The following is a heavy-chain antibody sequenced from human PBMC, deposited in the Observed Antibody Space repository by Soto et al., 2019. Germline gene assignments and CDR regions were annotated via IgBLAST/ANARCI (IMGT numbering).Heavy chain of an antibody. Sequence: QVQLVESGGGVVQPGRSLRLSCAASGFTFSNYAMYWVRQAPGKGLEWVAVISYDGNNKYYADSVKGRFTISRDNSKNTLYRQMTSLRAEDTAVYYCAGAGCDGGTCYSLVGLRYGMDVWGQGTTVTVSS. CDR2: ISYDGNNK. D-gene: IGHD2-15*01. J-gene: IGHJ6*02. V-gene: IGHV3-30-3*01. CDR3: AGAGCDGGTCYSLVGLRYGMDV. CDR1: GFTFSNYA.